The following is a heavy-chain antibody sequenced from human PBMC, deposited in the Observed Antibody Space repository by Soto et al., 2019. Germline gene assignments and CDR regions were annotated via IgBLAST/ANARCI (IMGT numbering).Heavy chain of an antibody. CDR1: GGSMSGYF. CDR3: ARGRGGTYDAFDI. D-gene: IGHD1-26*01. CDR2: IYYSGTT. Sequence: PSETLSLTCTVSGGSMSGYFWSWIRQPPGKGLEWIGYIYYSGTTNYNPSLKSRVTTSLDTSKNQFSLKVVSLTAADTAFYYCARGRGGTYDAFDIWGPGTLVTVSS. V-gene: IGHV4-59*01. J-gene: IGHJ3*02.